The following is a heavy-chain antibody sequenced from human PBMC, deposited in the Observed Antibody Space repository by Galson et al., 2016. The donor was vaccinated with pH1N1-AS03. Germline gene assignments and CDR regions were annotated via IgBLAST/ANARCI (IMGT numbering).Heavy chain of an antibody. CDR3: ARDRYHGLPGDYYESAY. D-gene: IGHD3-22*01. CDR1: GGTFGNYA. J-gene: IGHJ4*02. Sequence: SVKVSCKASGGTFGNYAISWMRQAPGQGLEWMGGIVPFSVTTDYAQKFQGRISITADESTSTAYMELRSLTSEDTAVYYCARDRYHGLPGDYYESAYWGQGTLVTVSS. V-gene: IGHV1-69*13. CDR2: IVPFSVTT.